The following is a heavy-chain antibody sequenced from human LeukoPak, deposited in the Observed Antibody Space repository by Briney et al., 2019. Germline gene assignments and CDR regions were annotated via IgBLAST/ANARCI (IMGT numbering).Heavy chain of an antibody. CDR1: GGSISSGGYS. CDR3: ARRVASSPPGWFDP. CDR2: IYHSGST. Sequence: PSQTLSLTCAVSGGSISSGGYSWSWIRQPPGKGLEWIGYIYHSGSTYYNPSLKSRVTISVDRSKNQFSLKLSSVTAADTAVYYCARRVASSPPGWFDPWGQGTLVTVSS. J-gene: IGHJ5*02. V-gene: IGHV4-30-2*01. D-gene: IGHD2-15*01.